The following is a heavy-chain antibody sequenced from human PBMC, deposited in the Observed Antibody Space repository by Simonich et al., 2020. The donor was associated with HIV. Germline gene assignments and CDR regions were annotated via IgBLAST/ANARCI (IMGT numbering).Heavy chain of an antibody. CDR3: ARGRSPPRTGVLDS. J-gene: IGHJ4*02. CDR1: GGSFNGYY. D-gene: IGHD7-27*01. Sequence: QVQLQQWGAGLLKPSETLSLTCAVYGGSFNGYYWSWIGQSPERGLQWIGEINHSVLTNYNPSLMGLVPISVDSSKTQFSLKMRSLIAADTAVYYCARGRSPPRTGVLDSWGQGTQVIVSS. CDR2: INHSVLT. V-gene: IGHV4-34*01.